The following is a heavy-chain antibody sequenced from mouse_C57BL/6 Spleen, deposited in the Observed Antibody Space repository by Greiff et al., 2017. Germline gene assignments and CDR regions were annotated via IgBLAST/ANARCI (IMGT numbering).Heavy chain of an antibody. Sequence: EVKLVESGGGLVKPGGSLKLSCAASGFTFSDYGMHWVRQAPEKGLEWVAYISSGSSTIYYADTVKGRFTISRDNAKNTLFLQMTSLRSEDTAMYYCARGDTVVSPFDYWAKAPLSQSPQ. CDR2: ISSGSSTI. D-gene: IGHD1-1*01. CDR1: GFTFSDYG. CDR3: ARGDTVVSPFDY. V-gene: IGHV5-17*01. J-gene: IGHJ2*01.